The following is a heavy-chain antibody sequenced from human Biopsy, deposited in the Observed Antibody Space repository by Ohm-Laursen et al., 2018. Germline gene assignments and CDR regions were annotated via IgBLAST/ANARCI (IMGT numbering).Heavy chain of an antibody. J-gene: IGHJ4*02. Sequence: SSVTVSCKASGGTFINYAISWVRQPPGQGLEWMGGIIPMFGTANYAQMFQGRVTIRADESTSTSYMELSSLTTEDTAIYYCARGPHSGSHSCFDYWGRGTLVTVSS. CDR2: IIPMFGTA. D-gene: IGHD1-26*01. CDR3: ARGPHSGSHSCFDY. V-gene: IGHV1-69*01. CDR1: GGTFINYA.